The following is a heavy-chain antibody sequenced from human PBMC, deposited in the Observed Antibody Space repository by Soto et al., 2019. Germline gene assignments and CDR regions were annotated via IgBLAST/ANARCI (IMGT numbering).Heavy chain of an antibody. D-gene: IGHD6-25*01. J-gene: IGHJ3*02. Sequence: SETLSLTCAVSGGSISSGGYSWSWIRQPPGKGLEWIGYIYHSGSTYYNPSLKSRVTISVDRSKNQFSLKLSSVTAADTAVYFCAGEPKGGPAAGAIEIWGQGTMVT. CDR1: GGSISSGGYS. V-gene: IGHV4-30-2*01. CDR3: AGEPKGGPAAGAIEI. CDR2: IYHSGST.